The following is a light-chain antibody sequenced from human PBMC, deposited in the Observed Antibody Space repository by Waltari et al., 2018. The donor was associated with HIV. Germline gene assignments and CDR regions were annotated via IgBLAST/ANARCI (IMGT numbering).Light chain of an antibody. V-gene: IGKV3-11*01. J-gene: IGKJ2*01. CDR1: QSVSNN. CDR2: DAS. Sequence: EIVLTQSPATLSLSPGERATLSCRASQSVSNNFAWYQQRPGQAPRLLIYDASNRATGIPARFSGSGSGTDFTLTISSLEPEDFVVYYCQQRSSWPRFTFGQGTRLEI. CDR3: QQRSSWPRFT.